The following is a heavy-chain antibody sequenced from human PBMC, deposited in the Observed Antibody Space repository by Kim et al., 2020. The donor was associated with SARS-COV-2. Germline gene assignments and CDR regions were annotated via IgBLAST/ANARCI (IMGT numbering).Heavy chain of an antibody. J-gene: IGHJ4*02. V-gene: IGHV6-1*01. CDR3: ARDRRIAVAGTSLDY. Sequence: SMKSQITIHPDTSKNQFSLQLNSVTPEDTAVYYCARDRRIAVAGTSLDYWGQGTLVTVSS. D-gene: IGHD6-19*01.